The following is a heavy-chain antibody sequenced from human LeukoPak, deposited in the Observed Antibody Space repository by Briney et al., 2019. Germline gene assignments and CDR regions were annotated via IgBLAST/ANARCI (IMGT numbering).Heavy chain of an antibody. V-gene: IGHV4-59*01. J-gene: IGHJ4*02. CDR1: SGSISSYY. Sequence: PSETLSLTCTVSSGSISSYYWGWIRQPPGKGREWIGYVYYSGSTNYNPSLKSRVTISVDTSKNQFYLKVSSVTAADTAVYYCARAGSRFDYWGQGTLVTVSS. CDR2: VYYSGST. CDR3: ARAGSRFDY. D-gene: IGHD7-27*01.